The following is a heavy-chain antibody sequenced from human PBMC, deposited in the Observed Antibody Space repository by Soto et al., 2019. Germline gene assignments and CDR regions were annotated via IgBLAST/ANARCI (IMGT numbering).Heavy chain of an antibody. CDR3: AREKQWLLYYYGMDV. J-gene: IGHJ6*02. Sequence: ASVKVSCKASGYTFTSYAMHWVRQAPGQRLEWMGWINAGNGNTKYSQKFQGRVTITRDTSASTAYMELSSLRSEDTAVYYCAREKQWLLYYYGMDVWGQGTTVTVSS. CDR2: INAGNGNT. CDR1: GYTFTSYA. V-gene: IGHV1-3*01. D-gene: IGHD6-19*01.